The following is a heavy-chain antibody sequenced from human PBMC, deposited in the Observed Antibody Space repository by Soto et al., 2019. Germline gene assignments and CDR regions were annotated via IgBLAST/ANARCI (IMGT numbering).Heavy chain of an antibody. J-gene: IGHJ6*02. Sequence: PGGSLRLSCAASGFTFSSYWMHWVRQAPGKGLVWVSRINSDGSSTSYADSVKGRFTISRDNAKNTLYLQMNSLRAEDTAVYYCARAQAAVATGRGRGMDVWGQGTTVTVSS. V-gene: IGHV3-74*01. D-gene: IGHD5-12*01. CDR2: INSDGSST. CDR1: GFTFSSYW. CDR3: ARAQAAVATGRGRGMDV.